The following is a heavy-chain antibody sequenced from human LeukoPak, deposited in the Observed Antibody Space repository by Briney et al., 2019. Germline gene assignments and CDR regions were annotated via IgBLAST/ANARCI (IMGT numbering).Heavy chain of an antibody. CDR1: GFTFSSYW. D-gene: IGHD6-19*01. CDR2: INSDGSST. CDR3: AREGIAVAGRYYFDY. V-gene: IGHV3-74*01. J-gene: IGHJ4*02. Sequence: PGGSLRLSWAASGFTFSSYWMHWVRQAPEKGLVWVSRINSDGSSTSYADSVKGRFTISRDNAKNTLYLQMTSLRAEDTAVYYCAREGIAVAGRYYFDYWGQGTLVTVSS.